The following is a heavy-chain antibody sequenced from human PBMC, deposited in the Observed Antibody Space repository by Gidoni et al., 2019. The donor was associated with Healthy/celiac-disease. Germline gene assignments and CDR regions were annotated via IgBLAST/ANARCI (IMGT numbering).Heavy chain of an antibody. CDR1: GYTFTSYG. V-gene: IGHV1-18*01. J-gene: IGHJ5*02. D-gene: IGHD6-13*01. CDR2: ISAYNGNT. CDR3: ARGWWTAAAGIPNWFDP. Sequence: QVQLVQSGAEVKKPEASVKVSCKASGYTFTSYGISWVRQAPGKGLESMGWISAYNGNTNYAQKLQGRVTMTTDTSTSTAYMELRSLRSDDTAVYYCARGWWTAAAGIPNWFDPWGQGTLVTVSS.